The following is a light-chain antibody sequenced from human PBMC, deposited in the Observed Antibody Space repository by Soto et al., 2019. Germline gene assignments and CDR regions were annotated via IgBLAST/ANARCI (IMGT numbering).Light chain of an antibody. CDR2: GAS. CDR3: HQYDNAPQT. CDR1: QSVSSSY. J-gene: IGKJ2*01. V-gene: IGKV3-20*01. Sequence: EIVLTQSPGTLSLSPGERATLSCRASQSVSSSYLAWYQQKPGQAPRLLIYGASSRATGIPDRFSGSGSGTDFTLTISSLEPEDFAVYYCHQYDNAPQTYGQGTKVDIK.